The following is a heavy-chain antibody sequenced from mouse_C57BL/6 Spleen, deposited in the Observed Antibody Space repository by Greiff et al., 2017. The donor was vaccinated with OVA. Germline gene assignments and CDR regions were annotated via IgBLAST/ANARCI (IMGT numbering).Heavy chain of an antibody. Sequence: EVMLVESGGGLVKPGGSLKLSCAASGFTFSSYTMSWVRQTPEKRLEWVATISGGGGNTYYPDSVKGRFTISRDNAKNTLYLQMSSLRSEDTALYYCARHEDYDGGDYFDYWGQGTTLTVSS. J-gene: IGHJ2*01. CDR1: GFTFSSYT. D-gene: IGHD2-4*01. CDR3: ARHEDYDGGDYFDY. CDR2: ISGGGGNT. V-gene: IGHV5-9*01.